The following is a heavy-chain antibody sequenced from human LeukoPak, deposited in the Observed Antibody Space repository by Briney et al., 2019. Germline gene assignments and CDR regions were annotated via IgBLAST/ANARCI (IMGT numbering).Heavy chain of an antibody. D-gene: IGHD6-6*01. V-gene: IGHV4-31*03. Sequence: PSQTLSLTCTISGGSISSGGYYWSWIHQHPGKGLEWIGYIYYSRSTYYNPSLKSRVTISVDTSKNQFSLKLSSVTAVDTAVYYCATGIAARPGSLDYWGQGTLVTVSS. CDR3: ATGIAARPGSLDY. CDR1: GGSISSGGYY. CDR2: IYYSRST. J-gene: IGHJ4*02.